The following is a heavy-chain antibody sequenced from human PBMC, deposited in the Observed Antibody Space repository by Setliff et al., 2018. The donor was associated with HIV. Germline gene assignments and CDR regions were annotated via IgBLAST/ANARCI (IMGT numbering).Heavy chain of an antibody. CDR3: ARRDYGGAFDY. CDR2: GYYSGST. Sequence: SETLSLTCTVSGGSITSSSYYWGWIRQPPGKGLEWIGSGYYSGSTYYNPSLKSRSSISVDTSKNHFSLKLSSVTATDTAVYYCARRDYGGAFDYWGQGTLVIVSS. D-gene: IGHD4-17*01. J-gene: IGHJ4*02. V-gene: IGHV4-39*02. CDR1: GGSITSSSYY.